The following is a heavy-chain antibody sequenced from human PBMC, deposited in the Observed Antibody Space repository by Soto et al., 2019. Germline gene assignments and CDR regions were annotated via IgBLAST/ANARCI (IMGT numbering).Heavy chain of an antibody. CDR3: ARTAMVMSDYYYGMDV. V-gene: IGHV4-34*01. Sequence: PSETLSLTCAVYGGSFSGYYWSWIRQPPGKGLEWIGEINHSGGTNYNPSLKSRVTISVDTSKNQFSLKLSSVTAADTAVYYCARTAMVMSDYYYGMDVWGQGTTVTVSS. J-gene: IGHJ6*02. CDR1: GGSFSGYY. CDR2: INHSGGT. D-gene: IGHD5-18*01.